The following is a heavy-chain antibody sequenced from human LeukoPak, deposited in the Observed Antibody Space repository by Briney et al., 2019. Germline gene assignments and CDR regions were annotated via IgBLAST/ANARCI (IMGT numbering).Heavy chain of an antibody. V-gene: IGHV1-46*01. D-gene: IGHD3-22*01. Sequence: ASVKVSCKASGYTFTSHHMHWVRQAPGQGLEWMGIINPSGGSTNYAQKFQGRVIMTRDMSTSTVYMELSSLRSEDTAVYYCARDGYYDSSGYYDYWGQGTLVTVSS. CDR2: INPSGGST. CDR1: GYTFTSHH. J-gene: IGHJ4*02. CDR3: ARDGYYDSSGYYDY.